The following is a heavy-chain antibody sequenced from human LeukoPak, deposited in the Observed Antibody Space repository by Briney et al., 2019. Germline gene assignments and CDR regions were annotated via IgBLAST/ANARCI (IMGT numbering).Heavy chain of an antibody. CDR3: ARGYCSGGSCLNYMDV. D-gene: IGHD2-15*01. CDR1: GYTFTGYY. V-gene: IGHV1-2*06. CDR2: INPNSGGT. Sequence: ASVKVSCKASGYTFTGYYMHWMRQAPGQGLEWMGRINPNSGGTNYAQKFQGRVTMTRDTSISTAYMELSRLRSDDTAVYYCARGYCSGGSCLNYMDVWGKGTTVTVSS. J-gene: IGHJ6*03.